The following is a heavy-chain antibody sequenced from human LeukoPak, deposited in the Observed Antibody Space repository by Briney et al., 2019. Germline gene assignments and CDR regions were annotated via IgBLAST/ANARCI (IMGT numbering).Heavy chain of an antibody. J-gene: IGHJ4*02. CDR3: AASLWFGIYPDY. CDR1: GGSISSSNYY. D-gene: IGHD3-10*01. CDR2: IYYSGST. V-gene: IGHV4-39*07. Sequence: PSETLSLTCSVSGGSISSSNYYWGWIRQPPGKGLEWIGSIYYSGSTYYNPSLESRVSLSLDTSKNHLSLSLNSVTAADTAVYYCAASLWFGIYPDYWGQGSLVTVSS.